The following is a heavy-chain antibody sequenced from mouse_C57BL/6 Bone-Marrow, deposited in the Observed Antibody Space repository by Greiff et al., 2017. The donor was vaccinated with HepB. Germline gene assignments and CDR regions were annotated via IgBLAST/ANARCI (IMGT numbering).Heavy chain of an antibody. CDR3: ARDGVLDV. J-gene: IGHJ1*03. CDR1: GFTFSDYY. V-gene: IGHV5-16*01. Sequence: EVKLMESEGGLVQPGSSMKLSCTASGFTFSDYYMAWVRQVPEKGLEWVANINYDGSSTYYLDSLKSRFIISRDNAKNILYLQMSSLKSEDTATYYCARDGVLDVWGTGTTVTVSS. CDR2: INYDGSST.